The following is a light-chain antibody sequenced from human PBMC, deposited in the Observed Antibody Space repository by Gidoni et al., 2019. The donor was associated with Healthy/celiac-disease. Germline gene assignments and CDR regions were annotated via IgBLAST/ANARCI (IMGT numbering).Light chain of an antibody. V-gene: IGKV4-1*01. Sequence: DIVMTHYSDSLAVSLGERATINCKSSPSVLYRSNNKNYLGWYQKKPGQPPRVLIYWASTRESGVPDRFSGSASGTDFNLTISSLQAEDVAVYYCQQYYRSPLTFGGGTKVEIK. CDR3: QQYYRSPLT. CDR2: WAS. J-gene: IGKJ4*01. CDR1: PSVLYRSNNKNY.